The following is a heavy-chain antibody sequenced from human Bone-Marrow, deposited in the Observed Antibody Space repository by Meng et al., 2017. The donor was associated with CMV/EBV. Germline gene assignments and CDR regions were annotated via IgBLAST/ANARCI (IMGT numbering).Heavy chain of an antibody. CDR1: GYTFTGDY. V-gene: IGHV1-2*02. J-gene: IGHJ4*02. Sequence: ASVKVSCKASGYTFTGDYMHWVRQAPGQGLEWMGWINPNSGGTNYAQKFQGRVTMTRDTSISTACMELSRLRSDDTAVYYCARVRDFWSGYYAYWGQGTLVTVSS. CDR2: INPNSGGT. CDR3: ARVRDFWSGYYAY. D-gene: IGHD3-3*01.